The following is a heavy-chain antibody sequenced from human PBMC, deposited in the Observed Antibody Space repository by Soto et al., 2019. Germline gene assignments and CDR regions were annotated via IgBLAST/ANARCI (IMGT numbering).Heavy chain of an antibody. Sequence: EVQLVESGGGLVQPGGSLRLSCAASGFTVSRYSMNWVRQAPGKGLEWVSYISSSSSTIYYADYEKGRFTISRDNAKNPQHLQMNSERAEDTAVYHCARERGGGDFPWQDERGPCGYCGLWGRGNLVYVSS. CDR3: ARERGGGDFPWQDERGPCGYCGL. CDR2: ISSSSSTI. V-gene: IGHV3-48*01. J-gene: IGHJ2*01. D-gene: IGHD2-21*02. CDR1: GFTVSRYS.